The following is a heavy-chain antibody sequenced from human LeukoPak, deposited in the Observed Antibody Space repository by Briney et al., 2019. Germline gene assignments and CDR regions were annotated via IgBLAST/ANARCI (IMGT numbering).Heavy chain of an antibody. J-gene: IGHJ4*02. CDR1: GFTFSSYA. Sequence: RGSLRLSCAASGFTFSSYAMSWVRQAPGRGLEWVSSLSPSGASIYYADSVKGRFTISRDNSKNTLYLQMNNLRAEDTALYYCAAGPYGGNTPFDYWGPGTLVTISS. V-gene: IGHV3-23*01. CDR2: LSPSGASI. CDR3: AAGPYGGNTPFDY. D-gene: IGHD4-23*01.